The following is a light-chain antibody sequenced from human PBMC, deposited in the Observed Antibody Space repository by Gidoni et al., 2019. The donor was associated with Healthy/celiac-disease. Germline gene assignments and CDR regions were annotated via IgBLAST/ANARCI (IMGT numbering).Light chain of an antibody. CDR2: GAS. CDR3: QQYGSSPLT. J-gene: IGKJ5*01. Sequence: EIVFTQSPVTLSLSPGERATLSCRASQSVSSSYLAWDQKKPGQAPRILIYGASSRATGIPDRFSGSGSGTDFTLTISRLEHEDFAVYYCQQYGSSPLTFGQGTRLEIK. V-gene: IGKV3-20*01. CDR1: QSVSSSY.